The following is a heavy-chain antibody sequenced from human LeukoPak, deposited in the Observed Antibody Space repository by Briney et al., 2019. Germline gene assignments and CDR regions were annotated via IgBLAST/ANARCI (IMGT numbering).Heavy chain of an antibody. Sequence: PGRSLRLSCAASGFTFSSYGMHWVRQAPGKGLEWVAVIWYDGSNKYYADTVKGRFTISSDNSKNTLYLQMNSLRAEDTAVYYCARENDLDYWGQGTLVTVSS. J-gene: IGHJ4*02. D-gene: IGHD3-3*01. CDR2: IWYDGSNK. CDR3: ARENDLDY. V-gene: IGHV3-33*01. CDR1: GFTFSSYG.